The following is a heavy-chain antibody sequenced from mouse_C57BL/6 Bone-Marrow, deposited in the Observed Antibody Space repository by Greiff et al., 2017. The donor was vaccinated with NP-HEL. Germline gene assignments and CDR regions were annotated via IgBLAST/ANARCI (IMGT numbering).Heavy chain of an antibody. CDR2: IDPSDSYT. V-gene: IGHV1-69*01. CDR1: GYTFTSYW. J-gene: IGHJ2*01. CDR3: ARERITTVVFDY. Sequence: QVQLQQPGAELVMPGASVKLSCKASGYTFTSYWMHWVKQRPGQGLEWIGEIDPSDSYTNYNQKFKGKSTLTVDKSSSTAYMQLSSLTSEDSAVYYGARERITTVVFDYWGQGTTLTVSS. D-gene: IGHD1-1*01.